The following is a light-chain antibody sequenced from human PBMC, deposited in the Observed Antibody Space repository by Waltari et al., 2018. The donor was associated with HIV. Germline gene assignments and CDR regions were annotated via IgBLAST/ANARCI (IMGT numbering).Light chain of an antibody. V-gene: IGLV3-1*01. Sequence: SYELTQPPSVSVSPGQTASITCSGDKLGDKYACWYQQKQGQSPVLVIFQDSKRPSGIPCRFSGSNPGNTATLTISGTQAMDEADYYCQAWDSSTVVFGGGTKLTVL. CDR3: QAWDSSTVV. CDR1: KLGDKY. CDR2: QDS. J-gene: IGLJ2*01.